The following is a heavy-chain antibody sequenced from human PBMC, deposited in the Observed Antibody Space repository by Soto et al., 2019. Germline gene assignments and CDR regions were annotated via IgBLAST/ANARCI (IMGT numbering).Heavy chain of an antibody. CDR2: ISAYNGNT. Sequence: ASVKVSCKASGYTFTSYGISWVRQDKEQGLEWMGWISAYNGNTNYAQKFQGRVTITADKSTSTAYMELSSLRSEDTAVYYCAREGGIYYGSGSYYPFDYWGQGTLVTVSS. CDR3: AREGGIYYGSGSYYPFDY. CDR1: GYTFTSYG. V-gene: IGHV1-18*01. J-gene: IGHJ4*02. D-gene: IGHD3-10*01.